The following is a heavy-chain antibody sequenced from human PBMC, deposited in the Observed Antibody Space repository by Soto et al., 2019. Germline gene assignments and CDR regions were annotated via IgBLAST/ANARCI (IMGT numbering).Heavy chain of an antibody. CDR2: ISAYNGNT. CDR1: GYTFTSYG. D-gene: IGHD2-2*01. V-gene: IGHV1-18*01. CDR3: ARVLDRIVVVPAAMPLYYYYTMDV. J-gene: IGHJ6*02. Sequence: ASVKVSCKASGYTFTSYGISWVRQAPGQGLEWMGWISAYNGNTNYAQKLQGRVTMTTDTSTSTAYMELRSLRSDDTAVYYCARVLDRIVVVPAAMPLYYYYTMDVWGHGTKVTVSS.